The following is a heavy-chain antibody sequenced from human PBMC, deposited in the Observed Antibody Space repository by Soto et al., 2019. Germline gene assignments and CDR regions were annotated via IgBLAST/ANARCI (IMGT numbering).Heavy chain of an antibody. D-gene: IGHD2-2*01. J-gene: IGHJ4*01. CDR2: IYPYDSDT. Sequence: PGESLKISCNTSGYIFTSYWIGWVRQMPGKGMEWMGNIYPYDSDTRYSPSFQGQVTISADTSITTAYLQWSGLRASDTAMYFCARHLVGSTRGNFDYWGQGTLVTVSS. CDR1: GYIFTSYW. V-gene: IGHV5-51*01. CDR3: ARHLVGSTRGNFDY.